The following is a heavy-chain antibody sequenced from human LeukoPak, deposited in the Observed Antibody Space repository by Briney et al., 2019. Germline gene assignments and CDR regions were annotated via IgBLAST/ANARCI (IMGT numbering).Heavy chain of an antibody. CDR3: VRDAPTVTTGA. Sequence: SETLSLTCAVYGGSFSGYYWSWIRQPPGKGLEWIGEINHSGSTNYNPSLKSRVTISVDTSKNRFSLKLSSVTAADTAVYYCVRDAPTVTTGAWGQGTLVTVSS. CDR1: GGSFSGYY. V-gene: IGHV4-34*01. CDR2: INHSGST. J-gene: IGHJ5*02. D-gene: IGHD4-4*01.